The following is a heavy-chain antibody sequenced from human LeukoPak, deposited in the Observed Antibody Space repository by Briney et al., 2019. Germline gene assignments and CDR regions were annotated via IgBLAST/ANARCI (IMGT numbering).Heavy chain of an antibody. CDR1: GGSISSSSSY. J-gene: IGHJ3*02. D-gene: IGHD3-22*01. CDR3: ARGPYKYDGSGAFDI. CDR2: IYYSGST. Sequence: PSETLSLTCTVSGGSISSSSSYWGWIRQPPGKGLEWIGSIYYSGSTYYNPSLKSRVTISVDTSKNQFSLKLSSVTAADTAVYYCARGPYKYDGSGAFDIWGQGTMVTVSS. V-gene: IGHV4-39*01.